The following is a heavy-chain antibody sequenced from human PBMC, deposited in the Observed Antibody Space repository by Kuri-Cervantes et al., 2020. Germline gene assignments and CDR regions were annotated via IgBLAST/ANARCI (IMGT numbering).Heavy chain of an antibody. CDR1: GFTFSSYG. Sequence: GESLKISCAASGFTFSSYGMHWVRQAPGKGLEWVAVISYDGSNKYYADSVKGRFTISRDNSKNTLYLQMNSLRAEDMAVYYCARGKKLSVVAGETYYFDYWGQGTLVTVSS. J-gene: IGHJ4*02. CDR3: ARGKKLSVVAGETYYFDY. D-gene: IGHD6-19*01. V-gene: IGHV3-30*03. CDR2: ISYDGSNK.